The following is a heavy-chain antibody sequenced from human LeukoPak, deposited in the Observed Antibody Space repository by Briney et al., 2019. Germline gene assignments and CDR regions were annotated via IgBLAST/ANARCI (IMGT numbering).Heavy chain of an antibody. V-gene: IGHV4-59*08. CDR2: IYYSGST. CDR3: ARLGRSSGYGYYYCYGMDV. D-gene: IGHD3-22*01. CDR1: GGSISSYY. Sequence: SETLSLTCTVSGGSISSYYWSWIRQPPGKGLEWIGYIYYSGSTIYNPSLKSRVTISVDTSKNQFSLKLSSVTAADTAVYYCARLGRSSGYGYYYCYGMDVWGQGTTVTVSS. J-gene: IGHJ6*02.